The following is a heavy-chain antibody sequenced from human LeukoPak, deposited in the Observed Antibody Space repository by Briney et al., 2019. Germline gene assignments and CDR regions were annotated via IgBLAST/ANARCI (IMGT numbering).Heavy chain of an antibody. V-gene: IGHV4-34*01. CDR1: GGSLSGYY. CDR2: INHSGST. Sequence: SEALSLTCAVYGGSLSGYYWSWIRQPPGKGLEWIGEINHSGSTNYNPSLKSRVTMSVDTSKNQFSLKLSSVTAADTAVYYCARSPSGMDVWGKGTTVTISS. CDR3: ARSPSGMDV. J-gene: IGHJ6*03.